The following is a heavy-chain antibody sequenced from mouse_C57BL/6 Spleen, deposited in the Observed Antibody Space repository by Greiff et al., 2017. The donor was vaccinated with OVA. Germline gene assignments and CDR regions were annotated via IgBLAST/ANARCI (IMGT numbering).Heavy chain of an antibody. CDR3: ARDGLRAWFAY. V-gene: IGHV5-4*01. J-gene: IGHJ3*01. CDR2: ISDGGSYT. Sequence: EVQGVESGGGLVKPGGSLKLSCAASGFTFSSYAMSWVRQTPEKRLEWVATISDGGSYTYYPDNVKGRFTISRDNAKNNLYLQMSHLKSEDTAMYYCARDGLRAWFAYWGQGTLVTVSA. D-gene: IGHD1-1*01. CDR1: GFTFSSYA.